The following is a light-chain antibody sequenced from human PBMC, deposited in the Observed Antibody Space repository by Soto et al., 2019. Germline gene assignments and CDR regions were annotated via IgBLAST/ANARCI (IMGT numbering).Light chain of an antibody. V-gene: IGKV3-20*01. CDR1: QTVSGSY. J-gene: IGKJ4*01. Sequence: EIVLTQSPGTVSSSPGETASLSCRASQTVSGSYLPWSQQKPGQAPRLLIYGTTSRATGVPDRFSAGGSGTAFTLTISGPEPEDFPLYNCQQYGSSPPTFGGGTKVEIK. CDR3: QQYGSSPPT. CDR2: GTT.